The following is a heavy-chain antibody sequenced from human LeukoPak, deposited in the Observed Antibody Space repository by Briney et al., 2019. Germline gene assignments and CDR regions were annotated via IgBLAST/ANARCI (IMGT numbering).Heavy chain of an antibody. V-gene: IGHV3-23*01. J-gene: IGHJ6*02. CDR3: AKVYDSSGYYLYYYYGMDV. Sequence: GGSLRLSCAASGFTFSSYAMRWVRQAPGKGLEGVSAISGSGGRTYYADSVKGRFTISRDNSKNTLYLQMNSLRAEDTAVYYCAKVYDSSGYYLYYYYGMDVWGQGTTVTVSS. CDR2: ISGSGGRT. CDR1: GFTFSSYA. D-gene: IGHD3-22*01.